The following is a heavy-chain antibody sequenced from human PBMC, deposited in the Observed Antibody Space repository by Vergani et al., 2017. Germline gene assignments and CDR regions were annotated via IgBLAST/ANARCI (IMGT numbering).Heavy chain of an antibody. Sequence: EVQLVESGGGLVQPGGSLRLSCAASGFTFSSYAMSWVRQAPGKGLEWVSAISGSGGSTYYADSVKGRFTISRDNSKNTLYLQMNSLRAEDTAVYYCANLGQSHARSAYSSGWYPRYYVEYWGQGTLVTVSS. V-gene: IGHV3-23*04. CDR2: ISGSGGST. J-gene: IGHJ4*02. CDR1: GFTFSSYA. D-gene: IGHD6-19*01. CDR3: ANLGQSHARSAYSSGWYPRYYVEY.